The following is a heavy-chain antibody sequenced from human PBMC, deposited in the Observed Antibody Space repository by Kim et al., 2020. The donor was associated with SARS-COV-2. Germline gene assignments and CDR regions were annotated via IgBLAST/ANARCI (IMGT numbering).Heavy chain of an antibody. Sequence: SQTLSLTCAISGDSVSSNSAAWNWIRQSPSRGLEWLGRTYYRSKWYNDYAVSVKSRITINPDTSKNQFSLQLNSVTPEDTAVYYCARDPSGWARLVNQGYYYYGMDVCGRGTTVTVSS. CDR1: GDSVSSNSAA. CDR2: TYYRSKWYN. D-gene: IGHD6-19*01. V-gene: IGHV6-1*01. J-gene: IGHJ6*02. CDR3: ARDPSGWARLVNQGYYYYGMDV.